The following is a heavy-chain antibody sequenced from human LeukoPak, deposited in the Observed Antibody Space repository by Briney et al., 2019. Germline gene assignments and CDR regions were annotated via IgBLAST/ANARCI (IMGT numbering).Heavy chain of an antibody. V-gene: IGHV5-51*01. Sequence: HGESPKISCKGSGYSFTSYWIGWGRQMPGKGLEWMGIIYPGDSDTRYSPSFQGQVTISADKSISTAYLQWSSLKASDTAMYYCARLPDYYDSSGYYHLDYWGQGTLVTVSS. CDR1: GYSFTSYW. CDR2: IYPGDSDT. D-gene: IGHD3-22*01. CDR3: ARLPDYYDSSGYYHLDY. J-gene: IGHJ4*02.